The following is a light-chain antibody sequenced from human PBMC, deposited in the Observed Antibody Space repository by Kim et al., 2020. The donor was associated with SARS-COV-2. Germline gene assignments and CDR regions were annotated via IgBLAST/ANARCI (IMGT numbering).Light chain of an antibody. Sequence: QSVLTQPASVSGSPGQSITISCTGTSSDVGAYNYVSWYQQHPGKAPKLMVYAVSNRPSGVSNRFSGSKSGNTASLTISGLQAEDEADYYCSSFTSTSTPVFGGGTQLTVL. CDR1: SSDVGAYNY. J-gene: IGLJ2*01. CDR2: AVS. V-gene: IGLV2-14*03. CDR3: SSFTSTSTPV.